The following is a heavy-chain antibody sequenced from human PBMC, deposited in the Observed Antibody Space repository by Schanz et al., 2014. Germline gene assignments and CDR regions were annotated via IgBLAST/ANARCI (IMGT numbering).Heavy chain of an antibody. J-gene: IGHJ3*02. V-gene: IGHV3-15*01. CDR1: GFPFSMAW. Sequence: EVQLVESGGGLVKPGGSLRLSCAASGFPFSMAWMTWVRQAPGKGLEWVGHIRSKNDGGTTDYAAPVKGRFTISRDNSKNTLYLQMSSLRAEDTALYYCAKDPHRDYGGKPQTFDIWGQGTMVTVSS. CDR2: IRSKNDGGTT. D-gene: IGHD4-17*01. CDR3: AKDPHRDYGGKPQTFDI.